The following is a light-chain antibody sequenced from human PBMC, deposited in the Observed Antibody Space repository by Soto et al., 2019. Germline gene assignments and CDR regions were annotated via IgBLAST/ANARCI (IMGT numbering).Light chain of an antibody. J-gene: IGKJ1*01. V-gene: IGKV3-20*01. CDR3: EQYDRSPRT. CDR1: HSFSSTY. CDR2: GAS. Sequence: EIVLTQSPGTLSLSPGERATLSCRASHSFSSTYLAWYQQKPGQAPRLLIYGASSRATGIPDRFSGSGSGTDFARAICRQKAEEFAVYYCEQYDRSPRTFGQGTKVDIK.